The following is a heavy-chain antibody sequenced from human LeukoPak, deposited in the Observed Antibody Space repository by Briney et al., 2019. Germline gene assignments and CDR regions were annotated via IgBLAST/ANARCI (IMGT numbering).Heavy chain of an antibody. J-gene: IGHJ6*03. D-gene: IGHD6-19*01. CDR1: GGSISSYY. CDR3: ARGVAGTVYYYYMDV. CDR2: IYYSGST. V-gene: IGHV4-59*01. Sequence: PSETLSLTCTVSGGSISSYYWSWIRQPPGKGLEWIGYIYYSGSTNYNPSLKSRVTISVDTSKNQFSLKLSSVTAADTAVYYCARGVAGTVYYYYMDVWGKGTTVTVSS.